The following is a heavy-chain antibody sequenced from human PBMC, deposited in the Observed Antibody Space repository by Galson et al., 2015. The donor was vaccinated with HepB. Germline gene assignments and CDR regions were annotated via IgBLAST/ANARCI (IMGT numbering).Heavy chain of an antibody. CDR3: ARDRGGQVVDY. CDR2: ISRFAVYI. D-gene: IGHD3-10*01. CDR1: GFIFSTYS. Sequence: SLRLSCAASGFIFSTYSMNWVRQAPGKGLEWVSSISRFAVYIYYADSVKGRFTISRDNAKNSLYLQMNSLRAEDTAVYYCARDRGGQVVDYWGQGTLVTVSS. J-gene: IGHJ4*02. V-gene: IGHV3-21*06.